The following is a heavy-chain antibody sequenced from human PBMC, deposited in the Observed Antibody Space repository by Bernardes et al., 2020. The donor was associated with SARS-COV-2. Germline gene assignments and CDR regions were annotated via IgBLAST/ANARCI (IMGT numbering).Heavy chain of an antibody. J-gene: IGHJ6*02. CDR3: ATDQRYYDILTGRTYYYGMDV. D-gene: IGHD3-9*01. CDR1: GYTFTSYG. Sequence: ASVKVSCKASGYTFTSYGISWVRQAPGQGLEWMGWISAYNGNTNYAQKLQGRVTMTEDTSTDTAYMELSSLRSEDTAVYYCATDQRYYDILTGRTYYYGMDVWGQGTTVTVSS. CDR2: ISAYNGNT. V-gene: IGHV1-18*04.